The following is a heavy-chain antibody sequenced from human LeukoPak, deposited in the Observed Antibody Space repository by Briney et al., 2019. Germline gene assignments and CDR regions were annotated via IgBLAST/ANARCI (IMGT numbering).Heavy chain of an antibody. Sequence: ASVKVSCKASGYTFTGYYMHWVRQAPGQGLEWMGWINPNSGGTNYAQKFQGRVTMTGDTSISTAYMELSRLRSDDTAVYYCARGGYSYGPGNWFDPWGQGTLVTVSS. D-gene: IGHD5-18*01. CDR2: INPNSGGT. CDR3: ARGGYSYGPGNWFDP. J-gene: IGHJ5*02. CDR1: GYTFTGYY. V-gene: IGHV1-2*02.